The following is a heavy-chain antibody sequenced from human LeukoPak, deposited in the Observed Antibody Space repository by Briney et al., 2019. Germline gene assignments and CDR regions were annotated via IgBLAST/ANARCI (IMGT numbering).Heavy chain of an antibody. J-gene: IGHJ3*02. V-gene: IGHV3-21*01. Sequence: GGSLRLSCAASGFTFSSYIMNWVRQAPGKGLEWVSSISSSSSYIYYADSVKGRFTISRDNAKNSLYLQMNSLRAEDTAVYYCARDPSITIFGVVIPPYDAFDIWGQGTMVTVSS. CDR1: GFTFSSYI. CDR3: ARDPSITIFGVVIPPYDAFDI. D-gene: IGHD3-3*01. CDR2: ISSSSSYI.